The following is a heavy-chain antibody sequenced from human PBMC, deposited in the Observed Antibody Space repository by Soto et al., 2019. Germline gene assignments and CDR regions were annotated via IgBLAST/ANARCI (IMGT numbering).Heavy chain of an antibody. CDR1: GGTFSSYA. CDR3: ARGGGSSSWRALDAFDI. V-gene: IGHV1-69*01. Sequence: QVQLVQSGAEVKKPGSSVKVSCKASGGTFSSYAISWVRQAPGQGLEWMGGIIPIFGTANYAQKFQGRVTITTDESTSTAYMELSSLRSEDTAVYCCARGGGSSSWRALDAFDIWGQGTMVTVSS. D-gene: IGHD6-13*01. CDR2: IIPIFGTA. J-gene: IGHJ3*02.